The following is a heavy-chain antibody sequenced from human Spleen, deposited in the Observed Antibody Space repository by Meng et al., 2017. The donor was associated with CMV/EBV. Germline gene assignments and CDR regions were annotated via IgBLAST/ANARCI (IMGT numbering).Heavy chain of an antibody. D-gene: IGHD3-22*01. CDR1: GFTFSSYW. J-gene: IGHJ4*02. CDR3: ARDAERDSSGPWD. V-gene: IGHV3-74*03. Sequence: GESLKISCAASGFTFSSYWMHWVRQVPGKGLVWVSRINSDGSVTTYADSVRGRFTISRDNAKNTLFLQMNSLRAEDTAVYYCARDAERDSSGPWDWGQGTLVTVSS. CDR2: INSDGSVT.